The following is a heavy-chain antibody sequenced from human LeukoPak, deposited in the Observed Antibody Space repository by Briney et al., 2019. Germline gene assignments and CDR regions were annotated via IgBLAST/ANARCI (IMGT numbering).Heavy chain of an antibody. CDR2: IYHSGST. CDR3: ARRRGLLWFGELLVYDY. CDR1: GGSISSSSYY. Sequence: SETLSLTCTVSGGSISSSSYYWGWVRQPPGKGLEWLGEIYHSGSTNYNPSLKSRVTISVDKSKNQFSLKLSSVTAADTAVYYCARRRGLLWFGELLVYDYWGQGTLVTVSS. J-gene: IGHJ4*02. V-gene: IGHV4-39*07. D-gene: IGHD3-10*01.